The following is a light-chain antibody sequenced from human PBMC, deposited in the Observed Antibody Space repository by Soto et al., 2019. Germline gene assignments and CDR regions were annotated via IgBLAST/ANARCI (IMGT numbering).Light chain of an antibody. CDR3: QQSYRTPLT. J-gene: IGKJ3*01. Sequence: DIQMTQSPSSLSASLGDRVTITCRASQSISSYLNWYQQKPGKAPKFLIYAASSLQSGVPSRFSGSGSGTDFTLTISSLQPEDFATYYCQQSYRTPLTFGPGTKVDIK. CDR1: QSISSY. CDR2: AAS. V-gene: IGKV1-39*01.